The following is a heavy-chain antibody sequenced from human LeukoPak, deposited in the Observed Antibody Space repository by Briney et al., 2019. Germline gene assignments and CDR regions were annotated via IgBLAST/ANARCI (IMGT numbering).Heavy chain of an antibody. J-gene: IGHJ4*02. CDR3: ANAHSSGWYFHY. CDR2: ISGSGGTT. V-gene: IGHV3-23*01. D-gene: IGHD6-19*01. CDR1: GFTFSSYD. Sequence: GGCLRLACAASGFTFSSYDMSWVRQAPGKGLEWVSGISGSGGTTYYADSVKGRFTISRDNSKNTLYLQMNSLRAEDTAVYYCANAHSSGWYFHYWGQGTLVTVSS.